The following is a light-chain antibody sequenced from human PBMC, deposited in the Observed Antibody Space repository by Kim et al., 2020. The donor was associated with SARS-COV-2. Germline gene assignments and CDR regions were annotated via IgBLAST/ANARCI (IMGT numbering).Light chain of an antibody. J-gene: IGKJ2*01. CDR1: QSVSSY. Sequence: SLSPGESATLSCRASQSVSSYLAWYQQKPGQAPRLLIYDASNRATGIPARFSGSGSGTDFTLTISSLEPEDFAVYYCQQRSNRMYTFGQGTKLEI. CDR2: DAS. V-gene: IGKV3-11*01. CDR3: QQRSNRMYT.